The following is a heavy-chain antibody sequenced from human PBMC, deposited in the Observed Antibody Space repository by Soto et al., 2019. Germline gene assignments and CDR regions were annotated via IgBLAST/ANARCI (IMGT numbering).Heavy chain of an antibody. CDR2: IIPIFGTA. J-gene: IGHJ4*02. D-gene: IGHD1-26*01. CDR3: ARGTAGLVGATPYYFDY. Sequence: SVKVSCKASGGTFSSYSISWVRQAPGQGLEWMGGIIPIFGTANYAQKFQGRVTITADESTSTAYMELSSLRSEDTAVYYCARGTAGLVGATPYYFDYWGQGTLVTVSS. V-gene: IGHV1-69*13. CDR1: GGTFSSYS.